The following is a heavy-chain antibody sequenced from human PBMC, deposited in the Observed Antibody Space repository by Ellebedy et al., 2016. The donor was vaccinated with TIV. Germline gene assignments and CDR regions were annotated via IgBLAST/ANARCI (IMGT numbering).Heavy chain of an antibody. CDR1: GYTFTSYY. CDR3: ARAAAMTKVSSPSAY. J-gene: IGHJ4*02. D-gene: IGHD4-17*01. V-gene: IGHV1-46*01. CDR2: MNANDGDT. Sequence: AASVKVSCKASGYTFTSYYIHWMRQAPGQGLEWMGIMNANDGDTTYAQKFQGRVTMTRETSKPTVYMELNSLRFEDTAVYYCARAAAMTKVSSPSAYWGQGTLVTVSS.